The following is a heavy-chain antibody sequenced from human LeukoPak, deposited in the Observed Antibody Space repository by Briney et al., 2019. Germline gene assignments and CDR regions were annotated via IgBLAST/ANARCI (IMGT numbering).Heavy chain of an antibody. Sequence: GGSLRLSCAASGFTVSSNHMSWVRQAPGKGLEWVSVIYSSDDTYYADSVKGRISISRDNSKNTLYLQMHSLRGEDTAVYYCARERWSMGGYGLDVWGQGTTVTVSS. D-gene: IGHD2-8*01. CDR1: GFTVSSNH. V-gene: IGHV3-66*01. CDR2: IYSSDDT. CDR3: ARERWSMGGYGLDV. J-gene: IGHJ6*02.